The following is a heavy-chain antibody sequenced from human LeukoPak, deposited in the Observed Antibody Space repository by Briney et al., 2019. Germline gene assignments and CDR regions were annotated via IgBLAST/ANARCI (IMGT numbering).Heavy chain of an antibody. CDR3: AREWYGGSLDY. D-gene: IGHD2-15*01. V-gene: IGHV4-61*02. CDR1: GGSISSGSYY. Sequence: PSQTLSLTCTVSGGSISSGSYYWSWIRQPAGKGLEWIGRIYTSGSTNYNPSLKSRVTISVDTSKNQFSLKLSSVTAADTAVYYCAREWYGGSLDYWGQGTLVTVSS. J-gene: IGHJ4*02. CDR2: IYTSGST.